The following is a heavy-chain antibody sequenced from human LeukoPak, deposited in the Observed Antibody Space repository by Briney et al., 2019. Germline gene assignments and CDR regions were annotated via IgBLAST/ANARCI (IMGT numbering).Heavy chain of an antibody. CDR1: GYSFTSYA. CDR2: VNPKSGNT. V-gene: IGHV1-8*03. Sequence: ASVKVSCNTSGYSFTSYAINWVRQAPGQGLEWMGWVNPKSGNTGYKQKFQARVTITRDTSISAAYMELSSLTSDDTAVYFCARGLPLGYCTYGVCYPPKHLDFWGQGTLVTVSS. CDR3: ARGLPLGYCTYGVCYPPKHLDF. D-gene: IGHD2-8*01. J-gene: IGHJ4*02.